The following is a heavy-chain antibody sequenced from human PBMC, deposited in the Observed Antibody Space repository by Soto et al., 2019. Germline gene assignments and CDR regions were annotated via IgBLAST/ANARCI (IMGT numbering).Heavy chain of an antibody. CDR3: ARDDFDSGGYSIDY. CDR1: GYSISRGYC. J-gene: IGHJ4*02. V-gene: IGHV4-38-2*02. D-gene: IGHD3-22*01. Sequence: SETLSLTCVVSGYSISRGYCWGCIRQPPGKELEWIGSIHHRGNTYYNPSLKRRVTISLDTSKNQFSLKLNSVTAADTAVYFCARDDFDSGGYSIDYWGQGTLVTVSS. CDR2: IHHRGNT.